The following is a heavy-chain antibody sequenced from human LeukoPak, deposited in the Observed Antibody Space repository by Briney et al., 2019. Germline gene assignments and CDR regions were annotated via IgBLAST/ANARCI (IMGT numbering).Heavy chain of an antibody. V-gene: IGHV3-21*01. CDR3: ARDGIVGAHFDY. CDR1: GFTFSSYS. D-gene: IGHD1-26*01. Sequence: GGSLRLSCAASGFTFSSYSMNWVRQAPGKGLEWVSSISSSSSYIYYADSVKGRLTISRDNTKNSLYLQMNSLRAEDTAVYYCARDGIVGAHFDYWGQGTLVTVSS. CDR2: ISSSSSYI. J-gene: IGHJ4*02.